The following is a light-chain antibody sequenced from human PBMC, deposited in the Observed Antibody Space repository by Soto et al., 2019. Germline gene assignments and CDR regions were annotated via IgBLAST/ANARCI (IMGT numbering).Light chain of an antibody. Sequence: EIVMTQSPATLSVSPGERATLSCRASQSVRSNLAWYQQKPGQAPRLVIYAASTRATGIPDRFSGSVSGTKFPLTLGSLQSEDFAVHYCQQYNEWPPFTFGQGTRLEIK. CDR1: QSVRSN. J-gene: IGKJ5*01. CDR3: QQYNEWPPFT. V-gene: IGKV3-15*01. CDR2: AAS.